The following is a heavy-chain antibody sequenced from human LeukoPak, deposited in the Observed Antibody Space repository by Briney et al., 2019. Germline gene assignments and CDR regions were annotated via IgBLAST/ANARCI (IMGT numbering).Heavy chain of an antibody. CDR3: AGRYCGGDCYSGRAFDI. CDR2: VYHSGST. CDR1: GGSISSSYW. V-gene: IGHV4-4*02. Sequence: PSETLSLTCAVSGGSISSSYWWSWVRQPPGKGLEWIGEVYHSGSTNYYPSLKSRVTISIEKSKNQFSLKLSSVTAADTAVYYCAGRYCGGDCYSGRAFDIWGQGTMVTVSS. J-gene: IGHJ3*02. D-gene: IGHD2-21*02.